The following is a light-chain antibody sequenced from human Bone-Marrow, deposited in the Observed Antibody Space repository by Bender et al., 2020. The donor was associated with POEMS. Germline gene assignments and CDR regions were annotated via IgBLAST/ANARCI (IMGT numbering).Light chain of an antibody. V-gene: IGLV2-23*01. CDR3: CSYSSSSTWV. CDR1: SNDVGSYNL. CDR2: EGI. J-gene: IGLJ3*02. Sequence: QSALTQPASVSGSPGQSITISCTGTSNDVGSYNLVSWYQQHPGKAPEIIIYEGIKRPSGVSDRFSGSKSGNTASLTISGLQAEDEADYYCCSYSSSSTWVFGGGTKLTVL.